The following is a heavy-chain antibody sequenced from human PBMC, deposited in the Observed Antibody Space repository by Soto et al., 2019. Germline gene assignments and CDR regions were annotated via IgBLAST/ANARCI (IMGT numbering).Heavy chain of an antibody. CDR3: ARGRRVRGVIASFYYYYMDV. CDR1: GYTFTSYD. J-gene: IGHJ6*03. Sequence: ASVKVSCKASGYTFTSYDINWVRQATVQGLEWMGWMNPNSGNTGYAQKFQGRVTMTRNTSISTAYMELSSLRSEDTAVYYCARGRRVRGVIASFYYYYMDVWGKGTTVTVSS. V-gene: IGHV1-8*01. CDR2: MNPNSGNT. D-gene: IGHD3-10*01.